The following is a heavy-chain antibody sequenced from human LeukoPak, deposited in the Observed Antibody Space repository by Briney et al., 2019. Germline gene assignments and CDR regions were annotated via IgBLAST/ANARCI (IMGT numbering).Heavy chain of an antibody. Sequence: GGSLRLSCAASGFTFGSYAMSWVRQAPGKGLEWVSAISGSGGSTHYADSVKGRFTISRDNSKNTLYLQMNSLRAEDTAVYYCAKVISQWLVGIDYWGQGTLVTVSS. CDR2: ISGSGGST. V-gene: IGHV3-23*01. CDR3: AKVISQWLVGIDY. D-gene: IGHD6-19*01. J-gene: IGHJ4*02. CDR1: GFTFGSYA.